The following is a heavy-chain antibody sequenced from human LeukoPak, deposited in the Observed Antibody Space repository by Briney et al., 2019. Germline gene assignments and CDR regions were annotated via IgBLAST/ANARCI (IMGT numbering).Heavy chain of an antibody. Sequence: SETLSLTCTVSGGSISSYYWSWIRQPPGKGLEWIGYIYYSGSTNYNPSLKSRVTISVDTSKNQFSLKLSSVTAADAAVYYCARQKVNRFDPWGQGTLVTVSS. CDR2: IYYSGST. V-gene: IGHV4-59*08. J-gene: IGHJ5*02. CDR1: GGSISSYY. CDR3: ARQKVNRFDP.